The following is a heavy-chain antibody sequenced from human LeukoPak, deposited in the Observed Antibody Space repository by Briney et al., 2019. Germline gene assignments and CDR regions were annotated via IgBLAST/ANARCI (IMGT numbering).Heavy chain of an antibody. V-gene: IGHV3-30*02. Sequence: GGSLRLSCAASGFTFSSYGMHWVRQAPGKGLEWVAFIRYDGSNKYYADSAKGRFNISRDNSKNTLYLQMNSLRAEDTAVYYCAKDESLIAVAGTSFDYWGQGTLVTVSS. CDR3: AKDESLIAVAGTSFDY. J-gene: IGHJ4*02. CDR1: GFTFSSYG. CDR2: IRYDGSNK. D-gene: IGHD6-19*01.